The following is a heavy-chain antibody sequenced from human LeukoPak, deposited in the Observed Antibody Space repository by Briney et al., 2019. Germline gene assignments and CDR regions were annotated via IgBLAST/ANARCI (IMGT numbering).Heavy chain of an antibody. J-gene: IGHJ6*02. CDR1: GFTFSSYA. Sequence: GGSLRLSCAASGFTFSSYAMSWVRQAPGKGLEWVSAISGSGGSTYYADSVTGRFTISRDNSKNTLYLQMNSLRAEDTAVYYCAKEQGGHYYYYYGMDVWGQGTTVTVSS. V-gene: IGHV3-23*01. CDR2: ISGSGGST. CDR3: AKEQGGHYYYYYGMDV. D-gene: IGHD6-25*01.